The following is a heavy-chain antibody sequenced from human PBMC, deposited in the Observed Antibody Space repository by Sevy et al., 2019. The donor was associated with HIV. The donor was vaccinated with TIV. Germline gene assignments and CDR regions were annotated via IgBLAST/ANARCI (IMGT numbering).Heavy chain of an antibody. V-gene: IGHV3-30-3*01. CDR1: GFTFSSYD. CDR2: ISYDGSNK. Sequence: GGSLRLSCAASGFTFSSYDMHWVRQAPGKGLEWVAVISYDGSNKYYADSVKGRFTISRDNSKNPLYLQMNSLRAEDTAVYYCASITGQWELRAFDIWGQGTMVTVSS. J-gene: IGHJ3*02. CDR3: ASITGQWELRAFDI. D-gene: IGHD1-26*01.